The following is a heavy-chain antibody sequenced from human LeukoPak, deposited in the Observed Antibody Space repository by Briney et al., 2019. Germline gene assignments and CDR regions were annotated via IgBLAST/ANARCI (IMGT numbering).Heavy chain of an antibody. CDR3: ARGSRLDYYDSSGLDY. J-gene: IGHJ4*02. D-gene: IGHD3-22*01. CDR1: GYTFTSYG. V-gene: IGHV1-18*01. CDR2: ISAYNGNT. Sequence: ASVKVSCKASGYTFTSYGISWVRQAPGQGLEWMGWISAYNGNTNYAQKLQGRVTMTTDTSTSTAYMELRSLRSDDTAVYYCARGSRLDYYDSSGLDYWGQGTLVTVSS.